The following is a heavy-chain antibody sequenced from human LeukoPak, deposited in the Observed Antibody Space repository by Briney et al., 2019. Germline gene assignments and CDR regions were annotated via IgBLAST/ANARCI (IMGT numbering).Heavy chain of an antibody. Sequence: GGSLRLSCAASGFNFEDYTMHWVRQVPGKAPEWVCLISWDREGTYADSVKGRFTISRDNSKNSLFLQMNSLKIEDSALYYCANSRTGYLHWGQGTLVTVSS. J-gene: IGHJ4*02. V-gene: IGHV3-43*01. CDR1: GFNFEDYT. CDR3: ANSRTGYLH. CDR2: ISWDREGT. D-gene: IGHD2-8*02.